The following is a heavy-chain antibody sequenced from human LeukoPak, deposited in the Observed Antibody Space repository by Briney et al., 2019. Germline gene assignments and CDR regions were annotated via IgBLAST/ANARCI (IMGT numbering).Heavy chain of an antibody. CDR1: GFTFSSYG. J-gene: IGHJ4*02. D-gene: IGHD6-6*01. V-gene: IGHV3-30*18. Sequence: PGRSLRLSCAASGFTFSSYGMHWVRQAPGKGLEWVAVIWYGGSNKYYADSVKGRFTISRDNSKNTLYLQMNSLRAEDTAVYYCAKDTGSSIAARGSFDYWGQGTLVTVSS. CDR3: AKDTGSSIAARGSFDY. CDR2: IWYGGSNK.